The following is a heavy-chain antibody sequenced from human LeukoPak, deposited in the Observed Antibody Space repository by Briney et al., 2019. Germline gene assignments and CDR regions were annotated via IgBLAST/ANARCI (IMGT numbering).Heavy chain of an antibody. CDR1: GGSISGNA. CDR3: VGARDMAFDI. Sequence: SETLSLTCTVSGGSISGNAWSWIRQPPGEALEWIGNIYDNGITIHNPSLKSRVTISLDTSNQFSLRLKSVTAADTAVYYCVGARDMAFDIWGQGTMVTVSS. CDR2: IYDNGIT. J-gene: IGHJ3*02. V-gene: IGHV4-59*01. D-gene: IGHD2-21*02.